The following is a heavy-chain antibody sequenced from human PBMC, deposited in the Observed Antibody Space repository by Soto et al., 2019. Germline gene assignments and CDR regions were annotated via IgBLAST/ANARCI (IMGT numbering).Heavy chain of an antibody. CDR1: GGSISSYY. V-gene: IGHV4-59*01. CDR2: IYYSGST. Sequence: SETLSLTCTVFGGSISSYYWSWIRQPPGKGLEWIGYIYYSGSTNYNPSLKSRVTISVDTSKNQFSLKLSSVTAADTAVYYCARAHGWFDPWGQGTLVTVSS. J-gene: IGHJ5*02. CDR3: ARAHGWFDP.